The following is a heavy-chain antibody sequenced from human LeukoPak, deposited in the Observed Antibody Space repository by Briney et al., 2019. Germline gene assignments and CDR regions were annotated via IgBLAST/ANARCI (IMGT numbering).Heavy chain of an antibody. Sequence: PGGSLRLSCAASGFTFSTYWMSWFRQAPGKGLEGVANIKQDGSERNYVDSVRGRFTFSRDNAKNSLFLQMNTLRAEDTAVYFCVRERNSGVFDYWGQGTLVSVSS. V-gene: IGHV3-7*01. J-gene: IGHJ4*02. CDR2: IKQDGSER. D-gene: IGHD1-26*01. CDR1: GFTFSTYW. CDR3: VRERNSGVFDY.